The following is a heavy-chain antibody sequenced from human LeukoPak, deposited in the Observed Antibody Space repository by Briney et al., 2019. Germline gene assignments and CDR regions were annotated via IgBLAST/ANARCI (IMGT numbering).Heavy chain of an antibody. D-gene: IGHD6-19*01. CDR2: INHSGST. V-gene: IGHV4-34*01. CDR3: ARKQWLVLADAFDI. Sequence: PSETLSLTCAVFGGSFSDYYWTWIRQPPGKGLEWIGEINHSGSTNYNPSLKSRVTISIDTSKNQFSLRLSSVTAADTAVYYCARKQWLVLADAFDIWGQGTVVTVSS. J-gene: IGHJ3*02. CDR1: GGSFSDYY.